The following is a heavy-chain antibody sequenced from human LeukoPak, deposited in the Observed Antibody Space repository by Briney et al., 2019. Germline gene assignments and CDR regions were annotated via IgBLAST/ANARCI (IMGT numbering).Heavy chain of an antibody. Sequence: ASVKVSCKASGYTFTGYYMHWVRQAPGQGLEWMGWINPNSGGTNYAQKFQGRVTMTRDTSISTAYMELSRLRSDDTAVYYCARGPGYSSSSGWLWSQGTLVTVSS. D-gene: IGHD6-6*01. CDR3: ARGPGYSSSSGWL. CDR1: GYTFTGYY. J-gene: IGHJ4*02. V-gene: IGHV1-2*02. CDR2: INPNSGGT.